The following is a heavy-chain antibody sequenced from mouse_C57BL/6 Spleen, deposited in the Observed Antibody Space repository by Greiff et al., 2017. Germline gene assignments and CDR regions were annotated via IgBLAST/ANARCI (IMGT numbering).Heavy chain of an antibody. CDR1: GFNIKDYY. Sequence: EVQLQQSGAELVRPGASVKLSCTASGFNIKDYYMHWVKQRPEQGLEWIGRIDPEDGDTEYAPKFTGKATMTAYTSTNTAYLQLSSLTSEDTAVYYCAGYGSGAYWGQGTLVTVSA. J-gene: IGHJ3*01. CDR2: IDPEDGDT. CDR3: AGYGSGAY. D-gene: IGHD1-1*01. V-gene: IGHV14-1*01.